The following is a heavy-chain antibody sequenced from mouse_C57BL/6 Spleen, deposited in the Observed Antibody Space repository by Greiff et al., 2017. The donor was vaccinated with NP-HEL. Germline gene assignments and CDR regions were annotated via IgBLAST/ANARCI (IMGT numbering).Heavy chain of an antibody. CDR2: IDPSDSYT. CDR1: GYTFTSYW. D-gene: IGHD1-1*01. CDR3: ARDYYGRRYFDY. Sequence: QVQLQQPGAELVRPGTSVKLSCKASGYTFTSYWMHWVKQRPGQGLEWIGVIDPSDSYTNYNQKFKGKATLTVDTSSSTAYMQLSSLTSEDSAVYYCARDYYGRRYFDYWGQGTTLTVSS. J-gene: IGHJ2*01. V-gene: IGHV1-59*01.